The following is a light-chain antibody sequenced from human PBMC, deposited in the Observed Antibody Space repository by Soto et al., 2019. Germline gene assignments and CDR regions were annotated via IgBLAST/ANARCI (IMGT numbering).Light chain of an antibody. CDR2: DVS. CDR1: TSDVGGYNY. CDR3: SSFRRSTTYA. J-gene: IGLJ1*01. V-gene: IGLV2-14*03. Sequence: QSALAQPASVSGAPGQWITISCTGTTSDVGGYNYVSWYQHYPGKAPKLMIYDVSSRPSGVSDRFSGSKSGNTASLTISGLQAEDEADYYCSSFRRSTTYASGPGTKFPVL.